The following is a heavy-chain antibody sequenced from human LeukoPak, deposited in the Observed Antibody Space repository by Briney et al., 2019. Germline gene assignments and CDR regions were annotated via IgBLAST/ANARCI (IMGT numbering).Heavy chain of an antibody. Sequence: GGSLRLSCAASGFTFSSYSMNWVRQAPGKGREWVSYISSSSSTIYYADSVKGRFTISRDNAKNSLYLQMNSLRAEDTAVYYCARGLAAAGYWGQGTLVTVSS. D-gene: IGHD6-13*01. V-gene: IGHV3-48*01. J-gene: IGHJ4*02. CDR2: ISSSSSTI. CDR3: ARGLAAAGY. CDR1: GFTFSSYS.